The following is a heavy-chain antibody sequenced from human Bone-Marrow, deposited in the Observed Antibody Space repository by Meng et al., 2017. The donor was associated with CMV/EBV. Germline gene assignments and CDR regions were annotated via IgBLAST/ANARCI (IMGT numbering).Heavy chain of an antibody. CDR1: GFTFSSYS. Sequence: LKISCAASGFTFSSYSMNWVRQAPGKGLEWVSSISSSSSYIYYADSVKGRFTISRDNAKNSLYLQMNSLRAEDTAVYYCARDKVVGATRGMDVWGQGTTVTVSS. CDR2: ISSSSSYI. D-gene: IGHD1-26*01. CDR3: ARDKVVGATRGMDV. J-gene: IGHJ6*02. V-gene: IGHV3-21*01.